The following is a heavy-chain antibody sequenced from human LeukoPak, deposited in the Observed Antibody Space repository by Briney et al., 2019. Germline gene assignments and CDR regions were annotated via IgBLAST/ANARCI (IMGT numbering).Heavy chain of an antibody. CDR1: GYTFTSYD. CDR3: ARRDRVARYFDY. Sequence: ASVTVSCTASGYTFTSYDINWVRQAPGQGLEWMGWMNPNSGNTGYAQKFQGRVTITRNTSISTAYMELSSLRSEDTAVYYCARRDRVARYFDYWGQGTLVTVSS. V-gene: IGHV1-8*03. D-gene: IGHD5-12*01. J-gene: IGHJ4*02. CDR2: MNPNSGNT.